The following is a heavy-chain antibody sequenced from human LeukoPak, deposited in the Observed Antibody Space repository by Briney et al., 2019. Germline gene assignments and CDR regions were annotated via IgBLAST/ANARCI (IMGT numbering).Heavy chain of an antibody. CDR3: AKLPRIASDI. CDR1: GFTLSSYA. CDR2: ISDTGNT. J-gene: IGHJ3*02. Sequence: GGSLRLSCATSGFTLSSYAMSWVRQAPGKGLEWVSAISDTGNTYHADSVKGRFTISRDSSKNTLFLQMNRLRPEDAAVYYCAKLPRIASDIWGQGTMVTVSS. V-gene: IGHV3-23*01.